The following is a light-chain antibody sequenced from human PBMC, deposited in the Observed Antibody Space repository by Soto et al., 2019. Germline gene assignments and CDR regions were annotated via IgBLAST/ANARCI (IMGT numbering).Light chain of an antibody. Sequence: DIQVTQSPSSLSATVGDRVTITCRASQDIGRSLTWYQQKSGKAPKLLIYGASSLRSGVPSRFSGAGSGTEFTLTVSSLQAGDFATYYCQQTYGPPWTFGQGTRVEIK. CDR1: QDIGRS. CDR2: GAS. J-gene: IGKJ1*01. CDR3: QQTYGPPWT. V-gene: IGKV1-39*01.